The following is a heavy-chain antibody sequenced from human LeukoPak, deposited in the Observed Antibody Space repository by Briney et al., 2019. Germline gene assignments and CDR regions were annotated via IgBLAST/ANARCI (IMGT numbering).Heavy chain of an antibody. D-gene: IGHD3-22*01. CDR3: ARDWRDSSGKFPNDAFDI. CDR2: IYYSGST. CDR1: GVSISSSNSY. J-gene: IGHJ3*02. Sequence: SETLSLTCTVSGVSISSSNSYWGWIRQPPGKGLEWIGSIYYSGSTYYNPSLKSRVTISVDTSKNQFSLKLSSVTAADTAVYYCARDWRDSSGKFPNDAFDIWGQGTMVTVSS. V-gene: IGHV4-39*07.